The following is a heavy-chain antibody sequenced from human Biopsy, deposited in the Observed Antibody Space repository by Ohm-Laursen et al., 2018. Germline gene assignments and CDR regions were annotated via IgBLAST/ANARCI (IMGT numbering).Heavy chain of an antibody. CDR1: GVSINGGRYY. CDR3: ARLGSGDYFPTFFDF. D-gene: IGHD5-12*01. V-gene: IGHV4-31*03. CDR2: IFYSANT. J-gene: IGHJ4*02. Sequence: PSQTLSLTCTVSGVSINGGRYYWNWIRHHPGKGLEWIGNIFYSANTYYNPSLKSRVTISVDTSKYQFSLKLSSVTAADTAVYYCARLGSGDYFPTFFDFWGQGALVTVSS.